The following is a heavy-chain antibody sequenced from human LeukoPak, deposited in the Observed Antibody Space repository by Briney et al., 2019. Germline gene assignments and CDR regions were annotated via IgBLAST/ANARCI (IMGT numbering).Heavy chain of an antibody. V-gene: IGHV1-8*03. Sequence: ASVKVSCKASGYTFTGYYMHWVRQATGQGREGMGWMNPNSGNTGYAQKFQGRVTITRNTSISTAYMELSSLRSEDTAVYYCARDSYYDSNWFDPWGQGTLVTVSS. CDR3: ARDSYYDSNWFDP. D-gene: IGHD3-22*01. J-gene: IGHJ5*02. CDR1: GYTFTGYY. CDR2: MNPNSGNT.